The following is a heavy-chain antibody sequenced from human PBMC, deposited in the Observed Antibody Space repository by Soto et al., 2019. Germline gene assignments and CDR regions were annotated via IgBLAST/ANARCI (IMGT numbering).Heavy chain of an antibody. V-gene: IGHV4-39*01. D-gene: IGHD2-15*01. CDR2: IYYSGST. CDR3: ARQAVVTTSDY. CDR1: GGSISSSSYY. Sequence: SETLSLTCTVSGGSISSSSYYWGWIRQPPGKGLEWIGSIYYSGSTYYNPSLKSRVTISVDTSKNQFSLKLSSVTAADTAVYYCARQAVVTTSDYWGQGTLVTVSS. J-gene: IGHJ4*02.